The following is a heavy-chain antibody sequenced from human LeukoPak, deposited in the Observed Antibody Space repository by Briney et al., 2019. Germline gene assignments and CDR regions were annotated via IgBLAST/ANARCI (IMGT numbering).Heavy chain of an antibody. CDR3: ARFGEGSSSDY. J-gene: IGHJ4*02. CDR1: GGSISSGGYY. V-gene: IGHV4-30-2*01. D-gene: IGHD6-6*01. CDR2: IYHSGST. Sequence: SETLSLTCTVSGGSISSGGYYWSWIRQPPGKGLEWIGYIYHSGSTYYNPSLKSRVTISVDRSKNQFSLKLSSVTAADTAVYYCARFGEGSSSDYWGQGTLVTVSS.